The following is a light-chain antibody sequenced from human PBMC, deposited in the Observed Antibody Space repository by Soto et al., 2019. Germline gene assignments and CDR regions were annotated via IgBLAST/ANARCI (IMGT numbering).Light chain of an antibody. CDR2: DDS. V-gene: IGLV3-21*02. Sequence: SYELTQPPSVSVAPGQTARITCGGNNIRSKSVHRYQQNPGQAPVLVVYDDSDRPSGIPERFSGSNSGNTATLTISRVEAGDEADYYCRVWDSSSDPRVVFGGGTKLTVL. CDR3: RVWDSSSDPRVV. CDR1: NIRSKS. J-gene: IGLJ2*01.